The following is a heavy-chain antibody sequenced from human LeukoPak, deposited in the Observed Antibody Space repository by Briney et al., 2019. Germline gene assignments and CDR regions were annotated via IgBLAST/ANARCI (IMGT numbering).Heavy chain of an antibody. CDR3: ARGGFFGGSLDV. CDR2: MNLNNGET. D-gene: IGHD3-3*01. V-gene: IGHV1-8*01. Sequence: ASVQVSCKASGYSFTSYDINWVRQAAGQGLEWMGRMNLNNGETDFAQKFQGRVTLTKISSISTTYMELRSLRPEDTAIYYCARGGFFGGSLDVWGQGTTVTVSS. CDR1: GYSFTSYD. J-gene: IGHJ6*02.